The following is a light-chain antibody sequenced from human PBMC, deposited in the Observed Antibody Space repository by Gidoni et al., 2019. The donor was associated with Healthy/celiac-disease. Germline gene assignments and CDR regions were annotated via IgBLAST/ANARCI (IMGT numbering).Light chain of an antibody. J-gene: IGKJ3*01. CDR2: SAS. V-gene: IGKV3-15*01. CDR1: QSVSGY. Sequence: LLMTQSPATLSVSSGERATLSCRASQSVSGYLAWYRQKPGQAHRLIIYSASTRATGISARFSGSGTGTEFALTISSLQSEDVATYYCQQYKEWPPESTFGPGTKVEIK. CDR3: QQYKEWPPEST.